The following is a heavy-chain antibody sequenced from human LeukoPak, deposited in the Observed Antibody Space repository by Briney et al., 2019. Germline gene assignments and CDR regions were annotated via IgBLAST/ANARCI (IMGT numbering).Heavy chain of an antibody. J-gene: IGHJ6*03. Sequence: PGGXLRLSCAASGFTFSSNYMSWVRQAPGKGLEWVSVIYSGGSTYYSDSVKGRFTISRDNSKNTLYLQMNSLRAEDTAVYYCARGPKITGTTLYYYYYMDVWGKGTTVTVSS. CDR1: GFTFSSNY. CDR2: IYSGGST. V-gene: IGHV3-53*01. CDR3: ARGPKITGTTLYYYYYMDV. D-gene: IGHD1-7*01.